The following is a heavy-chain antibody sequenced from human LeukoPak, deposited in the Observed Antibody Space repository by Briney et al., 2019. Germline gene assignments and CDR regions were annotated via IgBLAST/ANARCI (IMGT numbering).Heavy chain of an antibody. CDR1: GYTFTAYY. CDR2: INPNSGGT. V-gene: IGHV1-2*02. Sequence: ASVKVSCKASGYTFTAYYMHWVRQAPGQGLEWMGCINPNSGGTNYAQQFQGRVPITRSTSISTAYRGLSSLRSDDTAMYYCARFSAYSSSWGDGWGQGSLVTVS. J-gene: IGHJ4*02. D-gene: IGHD6-13*01. CDR3: ARFSAYSSSWGDG.